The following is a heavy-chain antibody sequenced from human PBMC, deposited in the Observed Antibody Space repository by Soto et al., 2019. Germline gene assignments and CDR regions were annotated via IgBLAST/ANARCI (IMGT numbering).Heavy chain of an antibody. Sequence: EVQLLESGGGLVQPGGSLRLSCAASGFTFSSYAMSWVRQAPGKGLEWVSAISGSGGSTYYADSVKGRFTISRDTSTNTLYLQRNSLIAEDTAVYYCESSSGWYGRGDYWGQGTLVTVSS. V-gene: IGHV3-23*01. CDR1: GFTFSSYA. CDR3: ESSSGWYGRGDY. J-gene: IGHJ4*02. CDR2: ISGSGGST. D-gene: IGHD6-19*01.